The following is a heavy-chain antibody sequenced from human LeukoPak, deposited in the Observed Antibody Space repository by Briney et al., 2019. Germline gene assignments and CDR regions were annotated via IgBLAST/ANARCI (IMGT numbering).Heavy chain of an antibody. J-gene: IGHJ4*02. D-gene: IGHD6-13*01. CDR2: ISSSRSYI. Sequence: GGSLRLSCAASGFTFSSYSMNWVRQAPGKGLEWVSFISSSRSYIYYADSVKGRFTISRDNAKNSLYLQMNSLRAEDTAVYYCTRFIAAPYYFDYWGRGTLVTVSS. CDR3: TRFIAAPYYFDY. V-gene: IGHV3-21*01. CDR1: GFTFSSYS.